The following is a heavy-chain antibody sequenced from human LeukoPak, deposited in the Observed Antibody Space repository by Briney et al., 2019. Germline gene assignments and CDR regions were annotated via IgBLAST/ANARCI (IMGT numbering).Heavy chain of an antibody. J-gene: IGHJ5*02. CDR3: AKAHLWFGEFWFDP. CDR2: ISGSGGST. D-gene: IGHD3-10*01. CDR1: GFTFSSYA. Sequence: GGSLRLSCAASGFTFSSYAMSWVRQAPGKGLEWVSAISGSGGSTYYADSVKGRFTISRDNAKNSLYLQMNSLRAEDTALYYCAKAHLWFGEFWFDPWGQGTLVTVSS. V-gene: IGHV3-23*01.